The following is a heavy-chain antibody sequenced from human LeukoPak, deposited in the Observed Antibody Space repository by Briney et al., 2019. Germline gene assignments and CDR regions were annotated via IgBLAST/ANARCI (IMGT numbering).Heavy chain of an antibody. V-gene: IGHV1-8*01. CDR3: AREHPYVSGTYDK. J-gene: IGHJ4*01. CDR2: MNPKSGYT. CDR1: GYTFTTHD. Sequence: GASVKVSCKASGYTFTTHDINWVRQATGQGLEWMGRMNPKSGYTGYAQKFQGRVTMTRNTSMTTAYMELSSLRSEDTAVYYCAREHPYVSGTYDKWGQGTLVTVSS. D-gene: IGHD3-10*01.